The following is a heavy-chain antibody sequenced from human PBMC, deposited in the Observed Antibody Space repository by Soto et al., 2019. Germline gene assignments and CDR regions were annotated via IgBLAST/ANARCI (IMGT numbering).Heavy chain of an antibody. D-gene: IGHD3-22*01. J-gene: IGHJ4*02. V-gene: IGHV2-5*02. CDR1: GFSLSTSGVG. Sequence: QITLKESGPTLVKPTQTLTLTCTFSGFSLSTSGVGVGWIRQPPGKALEWLALIYWDDDKRYSPSLKSRLTITKDTSKNQVVLTMTNMDPVDTATYYCAHRTYYYDSSGYQKGGFDYWGQGTLVTVSS. CDR3: AHRTYYYDSSGYQKGGFDY. CDR2: IYWDDDK.